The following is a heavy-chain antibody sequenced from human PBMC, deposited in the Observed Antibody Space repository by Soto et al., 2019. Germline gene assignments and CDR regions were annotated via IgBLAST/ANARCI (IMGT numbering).Heavy chain of an antibody. CDR1: GFTFSSYT. Sequence: GGSLRLSCAASGFTFSSYTMNWVRQAPGKGLEWVSYISSSSSTIYYADSVKGRFTITRDNAKDSLYLQMNSLRDEDTAEYYCAKDFDSYSSGRYGMDVWGQGTTVTVSS. D-gene: IGHD6-19*01. J-gene: IGHJ6*02. V-gene: IGHV3-48*02. CDR2: ISSSSSTI. CDR3: AKDFDSYSSGRYGMDV.